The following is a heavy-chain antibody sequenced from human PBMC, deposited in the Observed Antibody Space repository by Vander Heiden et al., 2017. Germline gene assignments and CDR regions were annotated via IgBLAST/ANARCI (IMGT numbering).Heavy chain of an antibody. CDR2: INPNSGGT. D-gene: IGHD2-8*01. Sequence: QVQLVQSGAEVKKPGASVTVSCKASGYTFTGYYMHWVRQAPGQGLEWMGWINPNSGGTNYAQKFQGRVTMTRDTSISTAYMELSRLRSDDTAVYYCARVDRRYCTNGVCSPAYWGQGTLVTVSS. V-gene: IGHV1-2*02. CDR3: ARVDRRYCTNGVCSPAY. J-gene: IGHJ4*02. CDR1: GYTFTGYY.